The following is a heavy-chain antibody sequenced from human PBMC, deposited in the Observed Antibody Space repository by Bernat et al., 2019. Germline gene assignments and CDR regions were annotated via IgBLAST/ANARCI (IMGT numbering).Heavy chain of an antibody. CDR3: ARNLYSSSTFDY. D-gene: IGHD3-22*01. CDR1: GFSFSKYT. V-gene: IGHV3-23*01. CDR2: ISGSGGST. Sequence: EVQLLESGGGLVQPGGSLRLSCAASGFSFSKYTMSWVRQAPGKGLEWVSAISGSGGSTYSADSVKGRFTISRDSSKNTLYLQMNSLRAEDTAVYYCARNLYSSSTFDYWGQGTLVTVSS. J-gene: IGHJ4*02.